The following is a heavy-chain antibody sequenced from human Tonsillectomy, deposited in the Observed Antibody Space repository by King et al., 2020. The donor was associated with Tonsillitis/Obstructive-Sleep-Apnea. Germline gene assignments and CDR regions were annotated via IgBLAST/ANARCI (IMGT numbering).Heavy chain of an antibody. CDR3: AGHWGWVSGSYYRSPFDY. CDR1: GGSISSSSYY. J-gene: IGHJ4*02. V-gene: IGHV4-39*01. Sequence: QLQESGPGLVKPSETLSLTCTVSGGSISSSSYYWGWIRQPPGKGLEWIGSIYYSGSTYYNPSLKSRVTISVDTSKNQFSLKLSSVTAADTAVYYCAGHWGWVSGSYYRSPFDYWGQGTLVTVSS. D-gene: IGHD3-10*01. CDR2: IYYSGST.